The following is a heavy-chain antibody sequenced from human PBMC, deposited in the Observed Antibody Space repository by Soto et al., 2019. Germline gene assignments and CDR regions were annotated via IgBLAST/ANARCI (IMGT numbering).Heavy chain of an antibody. D-gene: IGHD4-17*01. Sequence: VVSPRLSCAASGFTFSSYAMSWVRQAPGKGLEWVSAISGSGGSTYYADAVKGRVTISRDNSKNTLYLQINSLRAEDTAIYYCAREDYAGASPRFDYWGLGALVTV. J-gene: IGHJ4*02. CDR3: AREDYAGASPRFDY. CDR1: GFTFSSYA. CDR2: ISGSGGST. V-gene: IGHV3-23*01.